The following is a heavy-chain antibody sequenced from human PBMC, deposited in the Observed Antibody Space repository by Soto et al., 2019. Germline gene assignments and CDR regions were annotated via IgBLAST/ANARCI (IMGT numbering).Heavy chain of an antibody. D-gene: IGHD3-16*01. Sequence: QVQLQESGPGLVKPSETLSLTCSVSGDSLGRNYWSWIRQPPGKGLEWIGYIYYSGSTNYNPFLESRVTISLAKSRNQFARRLSSVTAADTAVYYCARGPMISGGGMVTGVPYLDCWGPGALVTVSS. V-gene: IGHV4-59*01. CDR1: GDSLGRNY. CDR2: IYYSGST. CDR3: ARGPMISGGGMVTGVPYLDC. J-gene: IGHJ4*02.